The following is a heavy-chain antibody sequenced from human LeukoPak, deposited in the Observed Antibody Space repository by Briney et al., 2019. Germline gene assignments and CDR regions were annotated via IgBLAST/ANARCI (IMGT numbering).Heavy chain of an antibody. J-gene: IGHJ4*02. V-gene: IGHV3-15*01. CDR1: GFTFSNAW. D-gene: IGHD3-3*01. CDR2: IKSKTDGGTT. Sequence: GGSLRLSCAASGFTFSNAWMSWVRQAPGKGLEWVGRIKSKTDGGTTDYAAPVKGRFTISRDDSKNTLYLQMNSLKTEDTAVYYCTTDIGYYDFWSGYPDEPLFDYWGQGTLVTVSS. CDR3: TTDIGYYDFWSGYPDEPLFDY.